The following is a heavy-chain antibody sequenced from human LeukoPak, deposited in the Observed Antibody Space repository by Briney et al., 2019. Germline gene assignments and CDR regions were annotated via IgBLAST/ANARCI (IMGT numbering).Heavy chain of an antibody. CDR2: ISDSGGYT. CDR1: GFTFSSYA. J-gene: IGHJ4*02. V-gene: IGHV3-23*01. CDR3: AKSASPLTGYYRFDY. Sequence: PGGSLRLSCAVSGFTFSSYAMSWVRQAPGKGLECVSAISDSGGYTYYADSVKGRFTISRDNSKNTLYLQMNSQRAEDTAVYYCAKSASPLTGYYRFDYWGQGTLVTVSS. D-gene: IGHD3-9*01.